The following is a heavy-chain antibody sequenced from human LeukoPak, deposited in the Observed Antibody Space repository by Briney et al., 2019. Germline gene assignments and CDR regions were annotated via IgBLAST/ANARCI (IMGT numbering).Heavy chain of an antibody. J-gene: IGHJ4*02. CDR1: GYSISSGYY. CDR2: IYHSGST. CDR3: ASRSSYFDY. Sequence: SETLSLTCAVSGYSISSGYYWGWIRQPPGKGLEWIGSIYHSGSTYYNPPLKSRVTISVDTSKNQFSLKLSSVTAADTAVYYCASRSSYFDYWGQGTLVTVSS. V-gene: IGHV4-38-2*01.